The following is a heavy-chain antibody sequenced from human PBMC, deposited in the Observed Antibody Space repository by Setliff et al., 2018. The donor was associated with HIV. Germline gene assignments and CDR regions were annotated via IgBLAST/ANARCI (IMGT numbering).Heavy chain of an antibody. J-gene: IGHJ1*01. CDR2: IIPIFGTA. D-gene: IGHD3-22*01. CDR1: GYTFTSYE. Sequence: SVKVSCKASGYTFTSYEINWVRQATGQGLEWMGGIIPIFGTANYAQKFQGRVTITADESTSTAYMELSSLRSEDTAVYYCARVKYYDSSGYYRAEYFQHWGQGTLVTVSS. V-gene: IGHV1-69*13. CDR3: ARVKYYDSSGYYRAEYFQH.